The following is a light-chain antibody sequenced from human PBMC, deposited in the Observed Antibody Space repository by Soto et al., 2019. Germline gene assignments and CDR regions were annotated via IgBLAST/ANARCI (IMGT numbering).Light chain of an antibody. CDR3: QQYGRT. V-gene: IGKV3-20*01. CDR2: GAS. Sequence: EIVLTQSPGTLSLSPWERATLSCRASQSISSSYLAWYQQKPGQAPRLLIYGASNRATGIPDRFSGSGSGTDFTLTISRLEPEDFAVYYCQQYGRTFGQGTKVDIK. CDR1: QSISSSY. J-gene: IGKJ1*01.